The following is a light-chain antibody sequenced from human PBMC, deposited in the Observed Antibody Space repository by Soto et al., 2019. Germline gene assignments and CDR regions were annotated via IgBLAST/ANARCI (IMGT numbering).Light chain of an antibody. CDR1: NSDIGTYDY. J-gene: IGLJ1*01. V-gene: IGLV2-14*01. CDR3: QSYDTRLSDYV. CDR2: DIS. Sequence: QSVLTQPASVSGSPGQSITISCTGTNSDIGTYDYVSWYQHHPGKAPKLIIFDISRRPSGVSNRFSGSKSGHTASLTISGLQAEDEADYYCQSYDTRLSDYVFG.